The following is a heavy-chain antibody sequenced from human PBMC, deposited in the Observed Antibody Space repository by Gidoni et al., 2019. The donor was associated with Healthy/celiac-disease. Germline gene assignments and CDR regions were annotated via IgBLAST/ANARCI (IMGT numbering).Heavy chain of an antibody. CDR2: IDGSGGST. D-gene: IGHD2-2*01. V-gene: IGHV3-23*01. CDR3: AKGTIVVVPAAMFG. CDR1: GFTFSSYA. Sequence: EVQLLESGGGLVQPGGSLRLSCAASGFTFSSYALSWVRQAPGKGLEWVSAIDGSGGSTYYADSVKGRFTISRDNSKNPLYLQMNSLRAEDTAVYYCAKGTIVVVPAAMFGWGQGTLVTVSS. J-gene: IGHJ4*02.